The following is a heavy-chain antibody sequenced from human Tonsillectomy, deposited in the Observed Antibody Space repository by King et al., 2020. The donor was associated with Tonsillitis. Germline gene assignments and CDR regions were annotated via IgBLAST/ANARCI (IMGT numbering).Heavy chain of an antibody. D-gene: IGHD6-13*01. J-gene: IGHJ6*02. CDR1: GGSFSGYY. V-gene: IGHV4-34*01. CDR2: INHSGST. Sequence: VQLPQWGAGLLKPSETLSLTCAVYGGSFSGYYWSWIRQPPGKGLEWIGEINHSGSTNYNPSLKSRVTISVDTSKNQFSLKLSSVTAADTAVYYCARENRGYSSSNPVYGMDVWGQGTTVTVSS. CDR3: ARENRGYSSSNPVYGMDV.